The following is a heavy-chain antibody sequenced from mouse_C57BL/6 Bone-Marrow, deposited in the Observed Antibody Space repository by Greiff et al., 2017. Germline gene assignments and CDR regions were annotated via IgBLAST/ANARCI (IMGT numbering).Heavy chain of an antibody. CDR1: GYTFTDYN. CDR3: ARLLLRSHWYFDV. J-gene: IGHJ1*03. D-gene: IGHD1-1*01. Sequence: EVQLQQSGPELVKPGASVKIPCKASGYTFTDYNMDWVKQSHGKSLEWIGDINPNNGGTIYNQKFKGKATLTVDKSSSTAYMELRSLTSEDTAVYYCARLLLRSHWYFDVWGTGTTVTVSS. V-gene: IGHV1-18*01. CDR2: INPNNGGT.